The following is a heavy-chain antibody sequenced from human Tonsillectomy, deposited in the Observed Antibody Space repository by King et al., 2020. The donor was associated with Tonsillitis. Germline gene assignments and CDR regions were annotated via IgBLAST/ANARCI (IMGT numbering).Heavy chain of an antibody. D-gene: IGHD2-15*01. V-gene: IGHV3-21*01. CDR3: ARPYCSGERCYQRNDAFDL. CDR1: GYTFSTYA. J-gene: IGHJ3*01. CDR2: INSVGRHM. Sequence: VQLVESGGGLVKPGGYLRLSCAASGYTFSTYAMTWVRQAPGKGLEWVSSINSVGRHMSYANSVRGRCTISRDNAKNSLYLEMNSLRTEDAALYSCARPYCSGERCYQRNDAFDLWGLGTMVTVSS.